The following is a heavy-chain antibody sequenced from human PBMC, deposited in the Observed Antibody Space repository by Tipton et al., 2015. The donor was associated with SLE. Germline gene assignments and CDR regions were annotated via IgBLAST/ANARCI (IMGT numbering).Heavy chain of an antibody. CDR1: GFTFSSYS. J-gene: IGHJ6*02. CDR3: SSPQEGDFWSGYYTDYYGMDV. D-gene: IGHD3-3*01. Sequence: GSLRLSCAASGFTFSSYSMNWVRQAPGKGLEWVSSISSSSSYIYYADSVKGRFTISRDNAKNSLYLQMNSLRAEDTAVYYCSSPQEGDFWSGYYTDYYGMDVWGQGTTVTVSS. CDR2: ISSSSSYI. V-gene: IGHV3-21*01.